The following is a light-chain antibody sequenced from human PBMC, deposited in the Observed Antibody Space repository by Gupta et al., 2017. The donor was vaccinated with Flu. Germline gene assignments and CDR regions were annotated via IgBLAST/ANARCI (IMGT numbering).Light chain of an antibody. CDR2: GAS. CDR3: QQFSSLPHT. J-gene: IGKJ2*01. Sequence: EIVLTQSPGTLSLSPGEGATLSCRTSQRISSTYLAWYQHRPGQAPRLLMGGASRRATGIPDRFRASGSGTDFTLTVSGLEPEDFAVYYCQQFSSLPHTFGQGTKLEIK. CDR1: QRISSTY. V-gene: IGKV3-20*01.